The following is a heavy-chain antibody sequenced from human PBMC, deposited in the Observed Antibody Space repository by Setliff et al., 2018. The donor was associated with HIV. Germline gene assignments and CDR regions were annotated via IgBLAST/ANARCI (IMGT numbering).Heavy chain of an antibody. CDR2: IFSTGST. D-gene: IGHD2-8*01. CDR1: GGSISSGTYY. Sequence: PSETLSLTCSVSGGSISSGTYYWSWIRQPAGKGLEWIGHIFSTGSTNYNPSLKSRVIMSADTSKNQFSLRLTSLTAADTAVYHCARSYNGVSYTWGQGVLVTVSS. J-gene: IGHJ5*02. V-gene: IGHV4-61*09. CDR3: ARSYNGVSYT.